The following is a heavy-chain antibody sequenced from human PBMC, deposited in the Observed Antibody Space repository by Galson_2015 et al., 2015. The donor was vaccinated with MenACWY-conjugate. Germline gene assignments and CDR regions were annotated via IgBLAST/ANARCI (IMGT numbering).Heavy chain of an antibody. D-gene: IGHD2-15*01. CDR3: ARGGGVVVAATGESAAFDY. V-gene: IGHV3-33*01. J-gene: IGHJ4*02. Sequence: SLRLSCAASGFTFSCYGMHWVRQAPGKGLEWVAVIWYDGSNKYYADSVKGRFTISRDNSKNTLYLQMNSLRAEDTAVYYCARGGGVVVAATGESAAFDYWGQGTLVTVSS. CDR1: GFTFSCYG. CDR2: IWYDGSNK.